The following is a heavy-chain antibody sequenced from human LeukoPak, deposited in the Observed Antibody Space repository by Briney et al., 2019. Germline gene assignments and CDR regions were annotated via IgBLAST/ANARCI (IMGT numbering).Heavy chain of an antibody. CDR2: ISYDGSNK. D-gene: IGHD6-13*01. CDR3: AKGSSSWYGAFDY. CDR1: GFTFSSYG. J-gene: IGHJ4*02. Sequence: GRSLRLSCAASGFTFSSYGMQWVRQAPGKGLEWVAVISYDGSNKYYADSVKGRFTISRDNSKNTLYLQMNSLRAEDTAVYYCAKGSSSWYGAFDYWGQGTLVTVSS. V-gene: IGHV3-30*18.